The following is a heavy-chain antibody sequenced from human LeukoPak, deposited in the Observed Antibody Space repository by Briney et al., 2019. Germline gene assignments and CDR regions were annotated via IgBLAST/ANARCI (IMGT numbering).Heavy chain of an antibody. D-gene: IGHD4-17*01. Sequence: KPSETLSLTCTVSGASISSYYWTWIRQPPGKGLEWIGNIFHSGSTNYNPSLKSPVSISIEASKNQFSLRLSSVTAADTAVYYCAGEGDYWHRFDYWGRGTLVTVSS. CDR1: GASISSYY. CDR2: IFHSGST. J-gene: IGHJ4*02. CDR3: AGEGDYWHRFDY. V-gene: IGHV4-59*01.